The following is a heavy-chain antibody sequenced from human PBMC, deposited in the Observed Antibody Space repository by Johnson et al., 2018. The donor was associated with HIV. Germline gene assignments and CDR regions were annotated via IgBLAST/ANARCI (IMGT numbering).Heavy chain of an antibody. D-gene: IGHD1-26*01. CDR2: LSSNGGST. CDR1: GFIFSSYA. Sequence: VQLVESGGGLVQSGGSLRLSCAVSGFIFSSYAMHWVRQAPGKGLEYISTLSSNGGSTYYANSVKGRFTISRDNAKNLLYLQMNSLRAEDTAVFYCARTSEWATYQDAFDIWGQGTMVSVSS. CDR3: ARTSEWATYQDAFDI. V-gene: IGHV3-64*01. J-gene: IGHJ3*02.